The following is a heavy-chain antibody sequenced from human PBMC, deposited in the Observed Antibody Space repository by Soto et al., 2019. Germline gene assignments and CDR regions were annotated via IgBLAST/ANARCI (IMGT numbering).Heavy chain of an antibody. CDR1: GFSFSYYA. V-gene: IGHV3-30*03. J-gene: IGHJ1*01. CDR2: IAYDASKK. Sequence: QVQLVESGGGVVQPVRSLRLSFAASGFSFSYYAMHWVRQAPGKGLEWVAVIAYDASKKYYADSVKGRFTISRDNSNNTLYLQMNSLRDEDTAVYYCASPYCSGGSCYLTEYFQHWGQGTMVNVSS. CDR3: ASPYCSGGSCYLTEYFQH. D-gene: IGHD2-15*01.